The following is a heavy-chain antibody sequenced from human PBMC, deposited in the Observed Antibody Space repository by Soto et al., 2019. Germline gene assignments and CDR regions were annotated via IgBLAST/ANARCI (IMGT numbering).Heavy chain of an antibody. Sequence: ASVKVSCKASGYTFTSYYMHWVRQAPGQGLEWMGIINPSGGSKSYAQKFQGRVTMTRDTSTSTVYMELSSLRSEDTAVYYCARGGYGSGSYYYYYYGMDVWGQGTTVTVSS. CDR2: INPSGGSK. CDR1: GYTFTSYY. D-gene: IGHD3-10*01. CDR3: ARGGYGSGSYYYYYYGMDV. V-gene: IGHV1-46*01. J-gene: IGHJ6*02.